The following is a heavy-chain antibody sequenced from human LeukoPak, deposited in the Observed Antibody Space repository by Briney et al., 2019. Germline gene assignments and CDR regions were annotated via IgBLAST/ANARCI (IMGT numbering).Heavy chain of an antibody. CDR1: GGSFSGYY. J-gene: IGHJ4*02. CDR2: INHSGST. D-gene: IGHD6-13*01. Sequence: SETLSLTCAVYGGSFSGYYWSSIRQPPGKGLEWIGEINHSGSTNYNPSLKSRVTISVDTSKNQFSLKLSSVTAADTAVYYCARGGDYSSSPSGFGYWGQGTLVTVSS. CDR3: ARGGDYSSSPSGFGY. V-gene: IGHV4-34*01.